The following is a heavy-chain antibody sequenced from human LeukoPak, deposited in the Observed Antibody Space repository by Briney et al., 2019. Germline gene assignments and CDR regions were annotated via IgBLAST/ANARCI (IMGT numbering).Heavy chain of an antibody. CDR2: MNPDSGGT. Sequence: ASVKVSCKASGYTFTDYYIHWVRQAPGQGLEWMGWMNPDSGGTNYAQKFKGRVTMTRDTSINTAYMDLRRLPSDDTAIYYCTTRGGDTLMRTEAFDYWGLGTLVTVSS. J-gene: IGHJ4*02. D-gene: IGHD3-16*01. V-gene: IGHV1-2*02. CDR1: GYTFTDYY. CDR3: TTRGGDTLMRTEAFDY.